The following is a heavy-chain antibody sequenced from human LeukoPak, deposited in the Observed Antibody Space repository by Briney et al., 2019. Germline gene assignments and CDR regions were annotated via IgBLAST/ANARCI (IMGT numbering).Heavy chain of an antibody. CDR2: INHSGST. D-gene: IGHD2-2*01. CDR3: ARAGDIVVVPAAITRDNWFDP. V-gene: IGHV4-34*01. J-gene: IGHJ5*02. Sequence: SETLSLTCAVYGGSFSGYYWSWIRQPSGKGLEWIGEINHSGSTNYNPSLKSRVTISVDTSKNQFSLKLSSVTAADTAVYYCARAGDIVVVPAAITRDNWFDPWGQGTLVTVPS. CDR1: GGSFSGYY.